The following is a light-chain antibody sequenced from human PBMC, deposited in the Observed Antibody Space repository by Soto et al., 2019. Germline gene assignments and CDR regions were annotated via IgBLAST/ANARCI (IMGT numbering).Light chain of an antibody. V-gene: IGKV3-11*01. CDR1: QSINTY. CDR2: DAS. Sequence: ENVLTQSPATLSLSPGEGATLSCRASQSINTYLAWYQQKPGQAPRLLIYDASNRATGIPARFSGSGSGTDFTLTISRLEPEDFAVYYCQQYSSSWTFGQGTKVDIK. J-gene: IGKJ1*01. CDR3: QQYSSSWT.